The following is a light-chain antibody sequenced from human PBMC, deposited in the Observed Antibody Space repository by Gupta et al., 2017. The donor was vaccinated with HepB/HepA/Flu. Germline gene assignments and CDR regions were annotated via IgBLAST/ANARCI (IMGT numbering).Light chain of an antibody. CDR3: QQHDYSRTWT. J-gene: IGKJ1*01. CDR1: QSVSSTY. CDR2: GAS. V-gene: IGKV3-20*01. Sequence: EIVLTQSPGTLSLSPGERATLSCRASQSVSSTYLAWYQQIPGQAPRLLIYGASNRATGIPDRFSGSWSGTDFTLTISRLEPEDFAVYYCQQHDYSRTWTFGQGTKVEIK.